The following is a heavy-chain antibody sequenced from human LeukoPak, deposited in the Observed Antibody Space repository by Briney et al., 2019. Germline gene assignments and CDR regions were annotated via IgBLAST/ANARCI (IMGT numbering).Heavy chain of an antibody. D-gene: IGHD5-24*01. CDR1: GVSISSYY. J-gene: IGHJ4*02. CDR2: IYYSGST. Sequence: SETLSLTCTVSGVSISSYYWSWIRQPPGKGLEWIGYIYYSGSTNYNPSLKSRVTISVDTSKNQFSLKLSSVTAADTAVYYCARVGVELGVYWGQGTLVTVSS. CDR3: ARVGVELGVY. V-gene: IGHV4-59*01.